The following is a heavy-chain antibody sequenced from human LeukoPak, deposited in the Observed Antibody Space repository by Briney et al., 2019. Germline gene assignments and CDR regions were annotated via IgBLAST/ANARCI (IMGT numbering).Heavy chain of an antibody. CDR1: GGSISSGDYY. Sequence: SETLSLTCTVSGGSISSGDYYWSWIRQPPGKGLEWIGYIYYSGSTYYNPSLKSRVTISVDTSKNQFSLKLSSVTAADTAVYYCASEGVKNYFDYWGQGTLVTVSS. J-gene: IGHJ4*02. D-gene: IGHD3-10*01. CDR3: ASEGVKNYFDY. V-gene: IGHV4-30-4*01. CDR2: IYYSGST.